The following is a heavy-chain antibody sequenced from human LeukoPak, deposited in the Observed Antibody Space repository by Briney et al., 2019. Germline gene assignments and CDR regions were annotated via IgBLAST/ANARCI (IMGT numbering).Heavy chain of an antibody. CDR2: INPNSGGT. CDR1: GCTFSSYG. J-gene: IGHJ5*02. Sequence: ASVKVSCKASGCTFSSYGISWVRQAPGQGLEWMGWINPNSGGTNYAQKFQGRVTMTRDTSISTAYMELSRLRSDDTAVYYCARSRDCSGGSCYCFDPWGQGTLVTVSS. D-gene: IGHD2-15*01. V-gene: IGHV1-2*02. CDR3: ARSRDCSGGSCYCFDP.